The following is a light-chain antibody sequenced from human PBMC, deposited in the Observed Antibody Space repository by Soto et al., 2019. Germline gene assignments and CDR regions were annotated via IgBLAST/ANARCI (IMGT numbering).Light chain of an antibody. CDR1: QDIGRF. V-gene: IGKV1-33*01. J-gene: IGKJ4*01. CDR3: QQYDHLPLT. CDR2: DTS. Sequence: DIHMTQSPSSLSASVGDRVTITCLASQDIGRFLNWYQVKPGKAPKLVIYDTSILETGVPARFRGSGSGTYFTFTIADLQPEDIATYYCQQYDHLPLTFGGGTNVQIK.